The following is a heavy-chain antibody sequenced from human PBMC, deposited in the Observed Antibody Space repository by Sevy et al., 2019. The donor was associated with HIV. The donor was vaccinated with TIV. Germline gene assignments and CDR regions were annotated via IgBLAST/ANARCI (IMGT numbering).Heavy chain of an antibody. CDR2: IYSGGST. V-gene: IGHV3-53*01. D-gene: IGHD2-15*01. J-gene: IGHJ6*02. CDR1: GFTVSSNY. CDR3: ARVNCSGGSCYYYYGMDV. Sequence: LSLTCAASGFTVSSNYMSWVRQAPGKGLEWVSVIYSGGSTYYADSVKGRFTISRDNSKTTLYLQMNSLRAEATAVYYWARVNCSGGSCYYYYGMDVWGQGTTVTVSS.